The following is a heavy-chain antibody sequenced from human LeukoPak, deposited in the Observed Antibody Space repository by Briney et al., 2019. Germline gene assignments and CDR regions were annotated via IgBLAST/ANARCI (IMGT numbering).Heavy chain of an antibody. J-gene: IGHJ5*02. D-gene: IGHD3-16*02. CDR3: ARVVQRSWFDP. CDR2: INPNSGGT. Sequence: ASVKVSCKASGYTFTGYFMHWVRQAPGQGLEWMGWINPNSGGTNYAQKFQGRVTMTRDTSISTAYMELGRLRSDDTAVYYCARVVQRSWFDPWGQGTLVTVSS. V-gene: IGHV1-2*02. CDR1: GYTFTGYF.